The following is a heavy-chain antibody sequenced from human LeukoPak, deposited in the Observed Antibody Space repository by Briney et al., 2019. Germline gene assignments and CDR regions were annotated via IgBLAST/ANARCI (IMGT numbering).Heavy chain of an antibody. CDR1: GYSISSGYY. J-gene: IGHJ6*02. Sequence: PSETLSLTCTVSGYSISSGYYWGWIRQPPGKGLEWIGSIYHGGSPYYKPSLRSRATISADTSKNQFSLKLSSVTAADTAVYYCATQPQAAAVDGMDVWGQGTTVTVSS. V-gene: IGHV4-38-2*02. CDR2: IYHGGSP. D-gene: IGHD6-13*01. CDR3: ATQPQAAAVDGMDV.